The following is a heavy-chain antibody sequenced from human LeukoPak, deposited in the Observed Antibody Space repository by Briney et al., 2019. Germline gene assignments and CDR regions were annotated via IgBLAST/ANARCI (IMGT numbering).Heavy chain of an antibody. CDR2: IYHSGST. J-gene: IGHJ6*02. V-gene: IGHV4-38-2*02. Sequence: SETLSLTCTVSGYSITSGYYWGWIRQPPGKGLEWIGSIYHSGSTYYNPSLKSRVTISVDTSKNQFSLKLSSVTAADTAVYYCARDDYYYGSGSYSYYGMDVWGQGTTVTVSS. CDR1: GYSITSGYY. D-gene: IGHD3-10*01. CDR3: ARDDYYYGSGSYSYYGMDV.